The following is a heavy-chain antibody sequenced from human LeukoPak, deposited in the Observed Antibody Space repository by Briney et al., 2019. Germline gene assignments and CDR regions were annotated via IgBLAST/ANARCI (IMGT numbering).Heavy chain of an antibody. J-gene: IGHJ4*02. V-gene: IGHV3-23*01. Sequence: GGSLRLSCAASGFTFNNYAMSWVRQAPGKGLEWVSTISGSGGSTYYADSVKGRFTISRDNSKNTLYLQMNSLGAGDTAVYYCVKEHYYDSSGYSDYWGQGTLVTVSS. CDR3: VKEHYYDSSGYSDY. CDR1: GFTFNNYA. CDR2: ISGSGGST. D-gene: IGHD3-22*01.